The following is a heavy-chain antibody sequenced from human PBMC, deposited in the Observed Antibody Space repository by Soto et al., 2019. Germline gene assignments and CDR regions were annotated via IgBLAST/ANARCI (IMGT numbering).Heavy chain of an antibody. J-gene: IGHJ4*02. V-gene: IGHV5-51*01. Sequence: PGESLKISCKGSGYSFTSYWIGWVRQMRGKGLEWMGIIYPGDSDTRYSPSIQGQVTISADKSISTAYLQWSSLKASDTAMYYCSSSYSSSSAAGYFDYWGQGTLVTVSS. CDR3: SSSYSSSSAAGYFDY. D-gene: IGHD6-6*01. CDR2: IYPGDSDT. CDR1: GYSFTSYW.